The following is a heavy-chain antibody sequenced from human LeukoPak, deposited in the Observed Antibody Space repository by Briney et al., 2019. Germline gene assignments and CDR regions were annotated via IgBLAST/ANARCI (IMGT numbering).Heavy chain of an antibody. CDR1: GFSFSSYW. V-gene: IGHV3-7*01. Sequence: PGGSLRLSCAASGFSFSSYWMSWVRQAPGKGLEGVANIKQDGSEKYYVDSVKGRFTISRDNDKNSLYLQMNSRRAEDTAVYYCARGYYYGSGSYSYFDYWGQGTLVTVSS. D-gene: IGHD3-10*01. CDR3: ARGYYYGSGSYSYFDY. J-gene: IGHJ4*02. CDR2: IKQDGSEK.